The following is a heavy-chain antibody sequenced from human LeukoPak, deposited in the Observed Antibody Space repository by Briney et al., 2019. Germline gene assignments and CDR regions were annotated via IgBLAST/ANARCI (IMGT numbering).Heavy chain of an antibody. V-gene: IGHV1-24*01. CDR2: FDPEDGET. D-gene: IGHD2-15*01. Sequence: ASVKVSCKVSGYTLTELSMHWVRQAPGKGLEWMGGFDPEDGETIYAQKFQGRVTMTEDTSTDTAYMELSSLRSEDTAVYYCATNLGYCSGGSCYPSDAFDIWGQGTMVTVSS. CDR1: GYTLTELS. J-gene: IGHJ3*02. CDR3: ATNLGYCSGGSCYPSDAFDI.